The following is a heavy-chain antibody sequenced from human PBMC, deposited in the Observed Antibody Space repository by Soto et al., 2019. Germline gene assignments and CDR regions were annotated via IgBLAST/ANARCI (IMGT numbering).Heavy chain of an antibody. CDR1: GDTFSSYA. CDR3: ARVGPAHYYDSSGYYSPLDY. D-gene: IGHD3-22*01. Sequence: QVQLVQSGAEVKKPGSSVKVSCKASGDTFSSYAINWVRQAPGQGHEWMGGIIPMFGTANYAQKLKGRVKITAGESTSTVYMELSSLRSEDTAVYYCARVGPAHYYDSSGYYSPLDYWGQGTLVNVSS. CDR2: IIPMFGTA. J-gene: IGHJ4*02. V-gene: IGHV1-69*01.